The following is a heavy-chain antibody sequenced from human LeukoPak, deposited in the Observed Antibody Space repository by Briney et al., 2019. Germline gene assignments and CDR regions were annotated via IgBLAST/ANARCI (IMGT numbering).Heavy chain of an antibody. CDR3: AKGYSGYDYYFDY. D-gene: IGHD5-12*01. CDR1: GITFSSYS. V-gene: IGHV3-21*01. J-gene: IGHJ4*02. CDR2: ISSGSHYI. Sequence: EGSLRLSCAASGITFSSYSMTWVRQAPGKGLEWVSYISSGSHYIYYADSVRGRFTISRDDAKNSLYLQMSSLRAEDTAVYYCAKGYSGYDYYFDYWGQGNLVTVSS.